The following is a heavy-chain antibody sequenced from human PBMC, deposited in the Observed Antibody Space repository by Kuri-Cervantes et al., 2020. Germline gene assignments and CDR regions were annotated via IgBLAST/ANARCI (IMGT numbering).Heavy chain of an antibody. CDR2: INWNGGST. Sequence: GESLKISCAASGFTFDDYGMSWVRQAPGKGLEWVSGINWNGGSTGYADSVKGRFTISRDNAKNSLYLQMNSLRAEDTAVYYCARDWGGDYSDYWGQGTLVTVSS. CDR1: GFTFDDYG. J-gene: IGHJ4*02. CDR3: ARDWGGDYSDY. D-gene: IGHD3-16*01. V-gene: IGHV3-20*04.